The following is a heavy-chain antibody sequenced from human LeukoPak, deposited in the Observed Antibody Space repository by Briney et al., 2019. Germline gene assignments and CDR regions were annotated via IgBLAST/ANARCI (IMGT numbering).Heavy chain of an antibody. CDR3: ARGDDFWSGYLDY. CDR2: ISSSSSYI. CDR1: GFTFSSYS. Sequence: GGSLRLSCAASGFTFSSYSMNWVRQAPGKGLEWVSSISSSSSYIYYADSVKGRFTISRDNAKNPLYLQMNSLRAEDTAVYYCARGDDFWSGYLDYWGQGTLVTVSS. J-gene: IGHJ4*02. D-gene: IGHD3-3*01. V-gene: IGHV3-21*01.